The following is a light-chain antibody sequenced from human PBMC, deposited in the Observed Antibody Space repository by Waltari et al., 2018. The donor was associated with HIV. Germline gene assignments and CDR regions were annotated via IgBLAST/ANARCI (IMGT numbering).Light chain of an antibody. J-gene: IGLJ3*02. V-gene: IGLV3-25*03. CDR3: ESADDSGDHWV. CDR1: ALPKQC. CDR2: KDN. Sequence: SYELTQPPSVSVSPGQTATITCSGDALPKQCASWYQQKAGQAPLMVIYKDNKRPSGIPDRFSGSMSGATVMLIISGVLPEDEAVYYCESADDSGDHWVFGGGTKLSVL.